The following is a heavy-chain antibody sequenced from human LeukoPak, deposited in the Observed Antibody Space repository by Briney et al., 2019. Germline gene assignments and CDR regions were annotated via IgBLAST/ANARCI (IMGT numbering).Heavy chain of an antibody. Sequence: PSETLSLTCAVYGGSFSGYYWSWIRQPPGKGLEWIGEINHSGSTNYNPSPKSRVTISVDTSKNQFSLKLSSVTAADTAVYYCARSSRGYSYGYSFDFWGQGTLVTVSS. V-gene: IGHV4-34*01. CDR3: ARSSRGYSYGYSFDF. D-gene: IGHD5-18*01. CDR2: INHSGST. CDR1: GGSFSGYY. J-gene: IGHJ4*02.